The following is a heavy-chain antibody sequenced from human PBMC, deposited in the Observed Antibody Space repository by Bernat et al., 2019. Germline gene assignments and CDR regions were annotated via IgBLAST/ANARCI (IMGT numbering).Heavy chain of an antibody. D-gene: IGHD6-19*01. CDR1: GYTFIHYD. CDR2: NNAHHGNT. V-gene: IGHV1-18*01. J-gene: IGHJ6*02. CDR3: ARDHQWMACNGMDV. Sequence: QVQLVQSGPEVKKPGASVKVSCKASGYTFIHYDITWVRQAPGQGLEWVGRNNAHHGNTNDGQKVPGRVTMTTDTTTSTAYMGLRGMRSNDTAVYYCARDHQWMACNGMDVWGQGTTVSVSS.